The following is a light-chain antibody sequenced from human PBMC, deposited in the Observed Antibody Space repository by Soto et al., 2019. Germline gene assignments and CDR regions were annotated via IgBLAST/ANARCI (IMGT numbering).Light chain of an antibody. CDR3: QQSYKILT. Sequence: DIQMTQSPSSLSASVGGAVTIARRASDNIGSNLNWYQHPTGTAPKILIYAASSLQGGVPSRFSGSGYGTHSTLTISGLQTEDFATYYCQQSYKILTFGGGTKVDIK. V-gene: IGKV1-39*01. CDR2: AAS. CDR1: DNIGSN. J-gene: IGKJ4*01.